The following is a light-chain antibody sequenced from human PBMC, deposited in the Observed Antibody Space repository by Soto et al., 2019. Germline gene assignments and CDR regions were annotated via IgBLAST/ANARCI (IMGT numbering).Light chain of an antibody. CDR2: GAS. Sequence: EIVMTQSPATLSVSPGDRATRSCRASQSVSSNLAWYQQKPGQAPRLLIYGASTRATGIPARFSGSGSGTEFTLTISSLQSEDFAVSDCQQYNNWPPYNFGQGTKLEIK. J-gene: IGKJ2*01. CDR3: QQYNNWPPYN. V-gene: IGKV3-15*01. CDR1: QSVSSN.